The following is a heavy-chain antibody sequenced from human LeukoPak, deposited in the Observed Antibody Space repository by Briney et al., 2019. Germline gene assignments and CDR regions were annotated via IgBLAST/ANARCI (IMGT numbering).Heavy chain of an antibody. CDR2: ISSSSSYI. Sequence: PGGSLRLSCAASGFTFSSYGMHWVRQAPGKGLEWVSSISSSSSYIYYADSVKGRFTISRDNSKNTLYLQMNSLRAEDTAVYYCAGGRMEWLLSRFDYWGQGTLVTVSS. D-gene: IGHD3-3*01. CDR1: GFTFSSYG. J-gene: IGHJ4*02. CDR3: AGGRMEWLLSRFDY. V-gene: IGHV3-21*04.